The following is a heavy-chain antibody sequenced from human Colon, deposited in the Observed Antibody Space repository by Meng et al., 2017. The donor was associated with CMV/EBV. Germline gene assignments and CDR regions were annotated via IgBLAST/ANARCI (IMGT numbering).Heavy chain of an antibody. CDR1: GFIFSSYG. J-gene: IGHJ4*02. D-gene: IGHD1-26*01. CDR2: MRSDGSDI. CDR3: ARRWESLSHFDY. Sequence: GESLKISCAASGFIFSSYGMHWVRQAPGKGLEWVAFMRSDGSDIHYVDSVKGRFIISRDNSNNMLYLQMNSLRLDDTAIYYCARRWESLSHFDYWGQGAPVTVSS. V-gene: IGHV3-30*02.